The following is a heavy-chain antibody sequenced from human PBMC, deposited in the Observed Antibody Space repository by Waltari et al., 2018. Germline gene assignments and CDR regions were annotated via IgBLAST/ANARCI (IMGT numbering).Heavy chain of an antibody. J-gene: IGHJ4*02. CDR2: ISPMLGTA. D-gene: IGHD6-19*01. V-gene: IGHV1-69*01. Sequence: QVHLVQSGAEVKKPGSSVKVSCKASGGTFSSYSITWVRQAPGQGLEWMGGISPMLGTANYAQKFQGRVTITADDSTSTAYMELSSLRSEDTAVYYCAKVWSSGWYIPNYFDYWGQGTLVTVSS. CDR1: GGTFSSYS. CDR3: AKVWSSGWYIPNYFDY.